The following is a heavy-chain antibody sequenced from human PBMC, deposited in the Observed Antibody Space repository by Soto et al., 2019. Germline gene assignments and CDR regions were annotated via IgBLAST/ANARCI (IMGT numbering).Heavy chain of an antibody. V-gene: IGHV3-7*01. CDR1: GFPFTVFW. J-gene: IGHJ1*01. CDR2: INQGGTER. D-gene: IGHD5-18*01. CDR3: ARDGPIQHLGQSYQF. Sequence: VGSLRLSCAASGFPFTVFWMSWVRQVPGKGLGWVAMINQGGTERYYVDSVKGRFTISRDNAANLVYLQMDSLRGEDTAVYYCARDGPIQHLGQSYQFWGQGTLVTVSS.